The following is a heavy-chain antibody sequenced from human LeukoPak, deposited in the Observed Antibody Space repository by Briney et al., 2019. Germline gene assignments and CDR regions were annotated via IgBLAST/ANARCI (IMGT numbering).Heavy chain of an antibody. J-gene: IGHJ4*02. CDR1: GYSISSGFY. Sequence: SETLSLTCTVSGYSISSGFYWSWIRQPPGKGLEWIGNVYHGGSSYYNPSLKSRVTISVDTSKNQFSLNLYSVTAADTAVYYCARRVGTSDCFDYWGQGTLVTVSS. CDR3: ARRVGTSDCFDY. D-gene: IGHD2-21*02. CDR2: VYHGGSS. V-gene: IGHV4-38-2*02.